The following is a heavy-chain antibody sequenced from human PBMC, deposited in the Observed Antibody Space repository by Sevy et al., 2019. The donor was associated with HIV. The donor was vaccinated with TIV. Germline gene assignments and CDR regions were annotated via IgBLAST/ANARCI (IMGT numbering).Heavy chain of an antibody. CDR1: GFTFSSFS. CDR3: AKCGGDCYSRGRFDY. J-gene: IGHJ4*02. D-gene: IGHD2-21*02. V-gene: IGHV3-30-3*02. Sequence: GGSLRLSCSASGFTFSSFSMHWVRQSPDRGLEWLTVISYDGSNEDYADSVKGRFTTSRDNLKNTLYLQMNSLRVEDTAVYYCAKCGGDCYSRGRFDYWGQGTVVTVSS. CDR2: ISYDGSNE.